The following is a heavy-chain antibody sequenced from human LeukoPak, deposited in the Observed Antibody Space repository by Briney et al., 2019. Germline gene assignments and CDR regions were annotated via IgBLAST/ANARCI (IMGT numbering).Heavy chain of an antibody. CDR1: GGSISSYY. CDR2: IYYSGST. D-gene: IGHD5-24*01. Sequence: SETLSLTCTVSGGSISSYYWSWIRQPPGKGLERIGYIYYSGSTNYNPSLKSRVTISVDTSKNQFSLKLSSVTAADTAVYYCARGDGYGVFDYWGQGTLVTVSS. V-gene: IGHV4-59*01. J-gene: IGHJ4*02. CDR3: ARGDGYGVFDY.